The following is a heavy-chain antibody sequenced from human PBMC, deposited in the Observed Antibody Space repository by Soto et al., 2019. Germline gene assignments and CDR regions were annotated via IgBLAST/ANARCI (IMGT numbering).Heavy chain of an antibody. J-gene: IGHJ6*02. CDR1: GFPFSNAW. CDR2: IKSKTDGGTT. Sequence: EVQLVESGGGLVKPGGSLRLSCAASGFPFSNAWMSWVRQAPGKGLEWVGRIKSKTDGGTTDYAAPVKGRFTISRDDSKNTLYLQRNSLKTEDTAVYYCTTASVGFGSGYYFTRGGMDVWGQGTTVTVSS. V-gene: IGHV3-15*01. CDR3: TTASVGFGSGYYFTRGGMDV. D-gene: IGHD3-3*01.